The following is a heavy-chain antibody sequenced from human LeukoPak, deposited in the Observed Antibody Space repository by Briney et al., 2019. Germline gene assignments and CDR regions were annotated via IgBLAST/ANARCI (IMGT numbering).Heavy chain of an antibody. CDR1: GYTFTSYG. J-gene: IGHJ3*02. V-gene: IGHV1-18*01. Sequence: ASVKVSCKASGYTFTSYGISWVRQAPGQGLEWMGIINPSGGSTSYAQKFQGRVTMTTDTSTSTAYMELRSLRSDDTAVYYCARDKYSSSLRIWGQGTMVTVSS. D-gene: IGHD6-13*01. CDR2: INPSGGST. CDR3: ARDKYSSSLRI.